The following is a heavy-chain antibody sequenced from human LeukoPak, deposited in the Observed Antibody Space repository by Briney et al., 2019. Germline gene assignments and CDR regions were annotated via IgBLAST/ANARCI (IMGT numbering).Heavy chain of an antibody. D-gene: IGHD6-13*01. V-gene: IGHV3-23*01. CDR2: ISGSGGST. Sequence: GGSLRLSCAASGFAFSSYAMSWVRQAPGKGLEWVSAISGSGGSTYYADSVKGRFTISRDNSKNTLYLQMNSLRAEDTAVYYCASLSSSWLIGAFDIWGQGTMVTVSS. CDR1: GFAFSSYA. CDR3: ASLSSSWLIGAFDI. J-gene: IGHJ3*02.